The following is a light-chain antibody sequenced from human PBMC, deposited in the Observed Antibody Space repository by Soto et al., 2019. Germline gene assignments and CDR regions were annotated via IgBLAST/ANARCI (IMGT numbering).Light chain of an antibody. Sequence: QSALSQPASVSGSPGQSITISSTGTRSNVGSYNLDSWYQQHPGTAPKLMISEGSKRPSGVSNRFSGSKSGNTASLSIYGIQAEDYADYYGFSYGGRTHSVFGAGTQVTVL. V-gene: IGLV2-23*01. CDR2: EGS. J-gene: IGLJ1*01. CDR3: FSYGGRTHSV. CDR1: RSNVGSYNL.